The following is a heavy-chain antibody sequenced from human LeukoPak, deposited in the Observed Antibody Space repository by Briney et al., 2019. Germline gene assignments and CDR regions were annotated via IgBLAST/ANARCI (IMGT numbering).Heavy chain of an antibody. J-gene: IGHJ5*02. CDR3: ARGLGGLNWFDP. Sequence: GGSLRLSCAASGFTFSSYSMNWVRQAPGKGLEWVSSISSSSSYIYYADSVKGRFTISRDNAKNSLYPQMNSLRAEDTAVYYCARGLGGLNWFDPWGQGTLVTVSS. V-gene: IGHV3-21*01. D-gene: IGHD2-15*01. CDR2: ISSSSSYI. CDR1: GFTFSSYS.